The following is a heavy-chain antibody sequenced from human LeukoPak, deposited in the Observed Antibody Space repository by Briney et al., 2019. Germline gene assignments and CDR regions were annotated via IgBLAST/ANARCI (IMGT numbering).Heavy chain of an antibody. CDR3: ARGQWLAPFDY. J-gene: IGHJ4*02. CDR1: GFTFSDYY. Sequence: PGGSLRLSCAASGFTFSDYYMSWIRQAPGKGLEWVSYISSSSSYTNYADSVKGRFTISRDNAKNSLYLQMNSLRAEDTAVYYCARGQWLAPFDYWGQGTLVTVSS. CDR2: ISSSSSYT. D-gene: IGHD6-19*01. V-gene: IGHV3-11*03.